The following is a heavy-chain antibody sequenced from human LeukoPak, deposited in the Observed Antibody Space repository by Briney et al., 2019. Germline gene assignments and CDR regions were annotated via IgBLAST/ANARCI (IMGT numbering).Heavy chain of an antibody. D-gene: IGHD3-22*01. CDR1: GGSISSYY. Sequence: SETLSLTCTVSGGSISSYYWSWIRQPAGKGLEWTGRIYTSGSTNYNPSLKSRVTMSVDTSKNQFSLKLSSVTAADTAVYYCARESPMIDRFDYWGQGTLVTVSS. V-gene: IGHV4-4*07. CDR2: IYTSGST. CDR3: ARESPMIDRFDY. J-gene: IGHJ4*02.